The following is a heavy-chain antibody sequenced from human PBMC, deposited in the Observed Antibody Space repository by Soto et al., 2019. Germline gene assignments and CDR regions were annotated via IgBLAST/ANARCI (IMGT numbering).Heavy chain of an antibody. D-gene: IGHD3-10*01. J-gene: IGHJ4*02. CDR3: SREYYGSGSHFFDY. Sequence: ETLSLTCTVSRGSISGHYWSWIRQPPGKGLEWIGNVFYSGNTNYNPSLKSRVTISVDTSKNQFSLNLTSVTAADTAVYFCSREYYGSGSHFFDYWGQGKLVTVSS. V-gene: IGHV4-59*11. CDR2: VFYSGNT. CDR1: RGSISGHY.